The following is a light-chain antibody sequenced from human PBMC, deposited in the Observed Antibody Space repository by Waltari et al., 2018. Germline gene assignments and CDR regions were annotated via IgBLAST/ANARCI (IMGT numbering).Light chain of an antibody. V-gene: IGLV2-14*03. J-gene: IGLJ2*01. CDR1: SRDIGGFHY. CDR3: SSYRSSFTYVV. CDR2: DVS. Sequence: QSALTQPASVSGSPGQSITISCTGTSRDIGGFHYVSWYQQHPGKAPNLMIYDVSNRPSGVSNRFSGSKSGNTASLTISGLQAEDEADYYCSSYRSSFTYVVFGGGTKLTVL.